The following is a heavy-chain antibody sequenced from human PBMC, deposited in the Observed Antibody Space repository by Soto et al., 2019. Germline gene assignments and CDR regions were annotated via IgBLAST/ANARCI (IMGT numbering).Heavy chain of an antibody. J-gene: IGHJ4*02. CDR1: GFTVSSKY. CDR3: AKERDVKAVAAPLDF. V-gene: IGHV3-53*05. CDR2: IWSAGLI. Sequence: DVQLVETGGELIQPGGSLRLSCAASGFTVSSKYMSWVRQAPGKGLEWISVIWSAGLIYYADSVRGRFTISRDISKNTLYLEIHSLRAEDTAVYYCAKERDVKAVAAPLDFWGQGTLVTVSS. D-gene: IGHD6-19*01.